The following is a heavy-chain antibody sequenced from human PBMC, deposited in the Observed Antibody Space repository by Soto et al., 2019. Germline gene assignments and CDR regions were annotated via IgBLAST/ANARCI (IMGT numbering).Heavy chain of an antibody. V-gene: IGHV1-46*01. Sequence: ASVKVSCKASGYTFTSYYMHWVRQAPGQGLERMGIINPSGGSTSYAQKFQGRVTMTRDTSTSTVYMELSSLRSEDTAVYYCARLKDRLFTVTRQYYFDYWGQGTLVTV. CDR1: GYTFTSYY. CDR2: INPSGGST. D-gene: IGHD4-4*01. J-gene: IGHJ4*02. CDR3: ARLKDRLFTVTRQYYFDY.